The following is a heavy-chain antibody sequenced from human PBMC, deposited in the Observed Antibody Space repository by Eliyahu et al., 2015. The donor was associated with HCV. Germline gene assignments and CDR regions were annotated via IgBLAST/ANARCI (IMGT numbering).Heavy chain of an antibody. CDR3: TRTLGSGNFYPSDT. J-gene: IGHJ5*02. V-gene: IGHV2-26*03. CDR2: LFPDDQK. D-gene: IGHD3-10*01. CDR1: GFSLSDSTMG. Sequence: QVTLQESGHVLVKPTETLTLTCTISGFSLSDSTMGVSWIRQSPGKALEWLAQLFPDDQKSYSCSPMTTLSISGDTSKSQVVLSMTNMAPLDSGTYYCTRTLGSGNFYPSDTWGQGIRVTVSS.